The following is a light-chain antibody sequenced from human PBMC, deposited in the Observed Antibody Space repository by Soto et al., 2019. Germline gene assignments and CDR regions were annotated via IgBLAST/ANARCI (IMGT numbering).Light chain of an antibody. CDR1: QSVNNNY. J-gene: IGKJ4*01. Sequence: VLTQSPATLSLYPGERATLSCRASQSVNNNYLAWYQQKPGQSPRLLIYGASIRATAIPDRFSGSGSGTDFTLTIGRLEPEDSAVYYCQQHSRSITFGGGTKVDIK. CDR2: GAS. V-gene: IGKV3-20*01. CDR3: QQHSRSIT.